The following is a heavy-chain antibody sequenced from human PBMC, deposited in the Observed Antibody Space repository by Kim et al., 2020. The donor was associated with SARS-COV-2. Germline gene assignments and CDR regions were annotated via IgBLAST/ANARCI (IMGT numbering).Heavy chain of an antibody. CDR1: GGSVSSGSYY. CDR3: ARGVVPAAIPFDY. Sequence: SETLSLTCTVSGGSVSSGSYYWSWIRQPPGKGLGWIGYIYYSGSTNYNPSLKSRVTISVDTSKNQFSLKLSSVTAADTAVYYCARGVVPAAIPFDYWGQGTLVTVSS. V-gene: IGHV4-61*01. D-gene: IGHD2-2*01. CDR2: IYYSGST. J-gene: IGHJ4*02.